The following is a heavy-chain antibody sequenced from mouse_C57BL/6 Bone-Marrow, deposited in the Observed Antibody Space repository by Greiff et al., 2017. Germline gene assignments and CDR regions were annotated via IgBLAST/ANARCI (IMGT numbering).Heavy chain of an antibody. CDR3: ARSDYGNYVEYYFDY. CDR2: IYPRSGNT. D-gene: IGHD2-1*01. CDR1: GYTFTSYG. Sequence: QVQLQQSGPELVRPGTSVKMSCKASGYTFTSYGISWVKQRTGQGLEWIGEIYPRSGNTYYNEKFKGKATLTADKSSSTAYMELRSLTSEDSAVYLCARSDYGNYVEYYFDYWGQGTTLTVSS. J-gene: IGHJ2*01. V-gene: IGHV1-81*01.